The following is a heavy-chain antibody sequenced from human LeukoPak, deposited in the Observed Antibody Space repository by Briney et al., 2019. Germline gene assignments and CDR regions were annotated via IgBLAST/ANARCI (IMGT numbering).Heavy chain of an antibody. Sequence: PGGSLRLSCVVSGFTFNSYDMHWVRQAPGKGLEWVAFIRYDGSNKYYADSVKGRFTISRENSKNTLFLQMNSLRAEDTAVYYCARDRYYTLDYWGQGTLVTVSS. CDR2: IRYDGSNK. D-gene: IGHD3-3*01. J-gene: IGHJ4*02. V-gene: IGHV3-30*02. CDR1: GFTFNSYD. CDR3: ARDRYYTLDY.